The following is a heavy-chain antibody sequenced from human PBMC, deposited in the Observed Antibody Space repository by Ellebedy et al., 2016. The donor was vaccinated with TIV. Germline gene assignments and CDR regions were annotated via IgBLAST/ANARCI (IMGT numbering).Heavy chain of an antibody. CDR1: GGSMTSGDFY. D-gene: IGHD3-22*01. V-gene: IGHV4-30-4*01. CDR2: IFHTGST. J-gene: IGHJ5*01. CDR3: ARELVYGDESSGPNDS. Sequence: SETLSLXXTVSGGSMTSGDFYLSWFRQPPGKGLEWLGYIFHTGSTFYNPALQSRITISIDTSKNQFSLKVNSVTASDTAVYYCARELVYGDESSGPNDSWGQGTLVTVSS.